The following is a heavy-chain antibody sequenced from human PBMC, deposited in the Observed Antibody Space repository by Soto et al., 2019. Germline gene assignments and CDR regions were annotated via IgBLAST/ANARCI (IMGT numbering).Heavy chain of an antibody. CDR2: IWYDGSNK. D-gene: IGHD2-2*01. V-gene: IGHV3-33*01. Sequence: QVQLVESGGGVVQPGRSLRLSCAASGFTFSSYGMHWVLQAPGKGLEWVAVIWYDGSNKYYADSVKGRFTISRDNSKNTLYMQMNSLRAEDTAVYYCAIDGLVAVDYWGQGTLVTVSS. J-gene: IGHJ4*02. CDR3: AIDGLVAVDY. CDR1: GFTFSSYG.